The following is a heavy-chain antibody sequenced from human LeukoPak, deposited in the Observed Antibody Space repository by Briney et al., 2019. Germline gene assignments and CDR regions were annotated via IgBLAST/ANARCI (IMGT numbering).Heavy chain of an antibody. Sequence: PGGSLRLSCASSGFTFDDYAMHWVRQAPGKGLEWVSLISWDGGSTYYADSVKGRFTISRDNSKNSLYLQMNSLRAEDTALYYCARGTSSGWPDYFDYWGQGTLVTVSS. J-gene: IGHJ4*02. CDR3: ARGTSSGWPDYFDY. D-gene: IGHD6-19*01. CDR2: ISWDGGST. CDR1: GFTFDDYA. V-gene: IGHV3-43D*03.